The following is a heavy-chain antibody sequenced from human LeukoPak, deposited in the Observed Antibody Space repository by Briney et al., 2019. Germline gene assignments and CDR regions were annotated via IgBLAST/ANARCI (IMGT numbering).Heavy chain of an antibody. Sequence: ASVKVSCKVSGYTLTELSMHWVRQAPGKGLEWMGGFDPEDSETIYAQKFQGRVTMTEDTSTDTAYMELSSLRSEDTAVYYCATMVRRWYYFDYWGQGTLVTVSS. V-gene: IGHV1-24*01. CDR2: FDPEDSET. J-gene: IGHJ4*02. D-gene: IGHD4-23*01. CDR1: GYTLTELS. CDR3: ATMVRRWYYFDY.